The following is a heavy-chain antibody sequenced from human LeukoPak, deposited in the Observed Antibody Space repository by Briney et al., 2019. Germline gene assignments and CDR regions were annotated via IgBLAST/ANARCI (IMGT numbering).Heavy chain of an antibody. CDR2: IYYSGST. V-gene: IGHV4-59*01. D-gene: IGHD6-6*01. CDR3: ARVPTRNAFDI. Sequence: SETLSLTCTVSGGSISSYYWSWIRQPPGKGLEWIGYIYYSGSTNYNPSLKSRVTISVDTSKNQFSLKLSSVTAADTAVYYCARVPTRNAFDIWGQGTMVTGSS. CDR1: GGSISSYY. J-gene: IGHJ3*02.